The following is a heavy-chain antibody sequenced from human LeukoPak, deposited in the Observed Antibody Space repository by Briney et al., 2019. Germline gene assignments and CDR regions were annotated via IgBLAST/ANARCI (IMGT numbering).Heavy chain of an antibody. CDR3: ARRAYSASYYYFDY. V-gene: IGHV5-51*01. D-gene: IGHD1-26*01. J-gene: IGHJ4*02. CDR1: GYNFNNYW. Sequence: SGESLKISCKGSGYNFNNYWIGWVRQMPGKGLEWMGLIYPGDSDTRCSPSFQGQVTISGDKSISTAYLQWSSLKASDTAMYYCARRAYSASYYYFDYWGQGTRVTVSS. CDR2: IYPGDSDT.